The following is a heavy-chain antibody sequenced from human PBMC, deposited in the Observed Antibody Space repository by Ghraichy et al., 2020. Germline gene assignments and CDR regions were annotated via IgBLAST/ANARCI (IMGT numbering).Heavy chain of an antibody. Sequence: SETLSLTCRLVSGDSITSRLFYWGWVRQPPGKGLEWIGTIYHTGAVQYSPSLRSRLTISIDTSKSLLFLELRSVTAADSSTYYCARLGVIPPDITMDAFDLWGQGTAVTVSS. V-gene: IGHV4-39*01. CDR3: ARLGVIPPDITMDAFDL. CDR2: IYHTGAV. D-gene: IGHD3-10*01. CDR1: GDSITSRLFY. J-gene: IGHJ3*01.